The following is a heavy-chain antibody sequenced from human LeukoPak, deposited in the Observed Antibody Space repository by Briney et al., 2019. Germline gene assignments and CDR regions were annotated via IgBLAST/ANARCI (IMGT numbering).Heavy chain of an antibody. CDR1: GFTFSSYG. Sequence: GGTLRLPCAASGFTFSSYGMSWVRQAPGKGLEWVSAISGSGGSTYYADSVKGRFTISRDNSKNTLYLQINSLRAEDTAVYYCAKDHLPGIVVADRDYWGQGTLVTVSS. V-gene: IGHV3-23*01. CDR2: ISGSGGST. J-gene: IGHJ4*02. D-gene: IGHD6-19*01. CDR3: AKDHLPGIVVADRDY.